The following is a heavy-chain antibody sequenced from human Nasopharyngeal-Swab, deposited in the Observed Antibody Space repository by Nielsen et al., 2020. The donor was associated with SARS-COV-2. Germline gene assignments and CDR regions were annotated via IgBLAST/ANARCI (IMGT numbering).Heavy chain of an antibody. CDR2: IKSKTDGGTT. D-gene: IGHD6-13*01. CDR3: TTGARGRQQLARFDS. J-gene: IGHJ4*02. CDR1: GFTFSNSW. V-gene: IGHV3-15*01. Sequence: GGSLRLSCVASGFTFSNSWMSWVRQAPGKGLEWVGRIKSKTDGGTTDYAAPVKDRFTISREDSKNTLFLQMNSLKTEDTAVYYCTTGARGRQQLARFDSWGQGTLVTVSS.